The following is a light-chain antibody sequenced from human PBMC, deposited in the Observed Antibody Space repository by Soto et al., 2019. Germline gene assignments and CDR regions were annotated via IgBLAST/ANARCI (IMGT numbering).Light chain of an antibody. V-gene: IGKV1-5*03. J-gene: IGKJ1*01. CDR1: QSISSW. Sequence: DIQMTQSPSALSASVGDRVTITCRASQSISSWLAWYQQKPGKAPKLLIYRASTLESGVPSRFGGAESGTEFTLTISSLQPDDFATYYCQQYSGIWTVGQGTKVDIK. CDR3: QQYSGIWT. CDR2: RAS.